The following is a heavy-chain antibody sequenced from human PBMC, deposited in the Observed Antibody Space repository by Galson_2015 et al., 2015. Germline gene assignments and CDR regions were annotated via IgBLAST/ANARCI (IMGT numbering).Heavy chain of an antibody. V-gene: IGHV1-18*01. CDR3: ARVKDTARGTGWDAFEI. D-gene: IGHD5-18*01. CDR1: GYTFTSYG. J-gene: IGHJ3*02. Sequence: SVKVSCKASGYTFTSYGISWVRQAPGPGLEWMGWISAYNGNTNYAQKLQGRVTRTTDTSTSTAYMELRSLRSDDTAVYYCARVKDTARGTGWDAFEIWGQGTMVPVSS. CDR2: ISAYNGNT.